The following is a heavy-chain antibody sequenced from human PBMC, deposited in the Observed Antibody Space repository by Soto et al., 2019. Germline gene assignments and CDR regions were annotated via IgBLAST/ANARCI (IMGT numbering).Heavy chain of an antibody. D-gene: IGHD3-22*01. V-gene: IGHV5-10-1*01. CDR3: ARQIYDSDTGPNFQYYFDS. CDR1: GYSFAGYW. Sequence: GESLKISCKGSGYSFAGYWITWVRQKPGKGLEWMGRIGPSDSQTYYSPSFRGHVTISATKSITTVFLQWSSLRASDTAMYYCARQIYDSDTGPNFQYYFDSWGQGTPVTVSS. CDR2: IGPSDSQT. J-gene: IGHJ4*02.